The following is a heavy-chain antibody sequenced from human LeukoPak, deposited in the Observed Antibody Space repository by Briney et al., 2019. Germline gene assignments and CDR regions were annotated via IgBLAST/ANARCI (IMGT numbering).Heavy chain of an antibody. D-gene: IGHD1-26*01. V-gene: IGHV1-69*13. Sequence: SVKVSFKASVCTFINYAISWVGQAPGQGLEWMGGIIPIFGRANYAQKFQGRVTITADESTNTAYMELSSLRSEDTAVYYCARDSESGSSTRRAFDYWGQGTLVTVSS. CDR3: ARDSESGSSTRRAFDY. J-gene: IGHJ4*02. CDR2: IIPIFGRA. CDR1: VCTFINYA.